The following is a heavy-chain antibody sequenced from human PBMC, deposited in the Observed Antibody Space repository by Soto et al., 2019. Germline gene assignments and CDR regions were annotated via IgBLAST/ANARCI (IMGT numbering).Heavy chain of an antibody. CDR2: IYYSGST. J-gene: IGHJ6*02. CDR1: GGSISSGGYY. Sequence: SETLSLTCTVSGGSISSGGYYWSWIRHHPGKGLEWIGYIYYSGSTYYNPSLKSRVTISVDTSKNQFSLKLSSVTAADTAVYYCAREFGYCSSTSCQYYYYGMDVWGQGTTVTVSS. CDR3: AREFGYCSSTSCQYYYYGMDV. D-gene: IGHD2-2*01. V-gene: IGHV4-31*03.